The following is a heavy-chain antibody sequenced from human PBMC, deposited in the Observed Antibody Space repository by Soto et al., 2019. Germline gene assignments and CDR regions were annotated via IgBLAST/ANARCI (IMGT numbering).Heavy chain of an antibody. CDR1: GGSVSSGSYY. CDR2: ISHSGRI. V-gene: IGHV4-34*01. D-gene: IGHD1-1*01. Sequence: LSLTCAVYGGSVSSGSYYWSWIRQPPGKGLEWIAEISHSGRIHFYPSLKSRVTISVDTSKNQFSLKMSSVTAADTALYYCARVERGTATTVVDAFDIWGQGTMVTVSS. CDR3: ARVERGTATTVVDAFDI. J-gene: IGHJ3*02.